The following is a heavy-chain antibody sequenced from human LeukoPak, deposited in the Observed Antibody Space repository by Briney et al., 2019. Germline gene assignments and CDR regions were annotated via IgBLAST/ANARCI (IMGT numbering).Heavy chain of an antibody. CDR2: LYTGGRT. V-gene: IGHV3-53*01. Sequence: QAGGSLRLSCVASGFTDSSHYMSWVRQAPGRGLEWVSLLYTGGRTYYADSVEGRFTISRDDSKNTVYLHINTVRAEDTAMYYCARGGVNYWNPRYWGQGTLVTVSS. J-gene: IGHJ4*02. D-gene: IGHD1-1*01. CDR1: GFTDSSHY. CDR3: ARGGVNYWNPRY.